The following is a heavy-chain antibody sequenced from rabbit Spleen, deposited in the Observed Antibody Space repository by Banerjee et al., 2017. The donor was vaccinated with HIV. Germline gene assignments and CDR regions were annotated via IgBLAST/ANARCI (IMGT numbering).Heavy chain of an antibody. CDR1: GFDFTTSYW. J-gene: IGHJ4*01. CDR3: ARGWPTASGLDDL. D-gene: IGHD1-1*01. CDR2: IGSTSGTT. Sequence: EESGGGLVQPEGSLTLTCKASGFDFTTSYWVYWVRQAPGKGLEWIAYIGSTSGTTYYASWAKGRFTISKPSSTTMTLQMTSLTVADTATYFCARGWPTASGLDDLWGPGTLVTVS. V-gene: IGHV1S45*01.